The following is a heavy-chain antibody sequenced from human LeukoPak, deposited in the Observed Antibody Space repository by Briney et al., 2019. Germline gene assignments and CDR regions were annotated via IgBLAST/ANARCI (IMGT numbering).Heavy chain of an antibody. CDR2: ISGSGGST. CDR1: GFTFSSYA. D-gene: IGHD2-8*02. CDR3: AKSPGWGNTGDRYFDL. V-gene: IGHV3-23*01. Sequence: GSLRLSCAASGFTFSSYAMSWVRQAPGKGREWVSSISGSGGSTYYADSVKGRFTISRDNSKNTLYLQMNSLGAEDTAVYYCAKSPGWGNTGDRYFDLWGRGTLVTVSS. J-gene: IGHJ2*01.